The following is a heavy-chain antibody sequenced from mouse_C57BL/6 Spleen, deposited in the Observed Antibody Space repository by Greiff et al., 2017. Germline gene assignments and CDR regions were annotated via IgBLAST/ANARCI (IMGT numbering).Heavy chain of an antibody. V-gene: IGHV5-17*01. CDR3: ARPGGNLYYFDY. CDR2: ISRGSSTN. J-gene: IGHJ2*01. D-gene: IGHD2-1*01. CDR1: GFTFSDYG. Sequence: VQLQQSGGGLVKPGGSLKLSCAASGFTFSDYGMHWVRQAPEKGLEWVAYISRGSSTNYYADPVKGRFTISRDNAKNTLFLQMTRLRSEDTTMYYCARPGGNLYYFDYWGQGTTLTVSS.